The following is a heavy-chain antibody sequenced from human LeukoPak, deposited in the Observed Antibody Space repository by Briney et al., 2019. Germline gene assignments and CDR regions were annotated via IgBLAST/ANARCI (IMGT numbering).Heavy chain of an antibody. V-gene: IGHV3-30*01. CDR1: GFTHSSYA. J-gene: IGHJ5*02. CDR3: ARGYSTRRNIVVVPAANFPSWFDP. D-gene: IGHD2-2*01. Sequence: GSLRLSCAASGFTHSSYAMHWVRQAPGKGLEWVAVISYDGSNKYYADSVKGRLTISRDNSKNTLYLQMNSLRAEDTAVYYCARGYSTRRNIVVVPAANFPSWFDPWGQGTLVTVSS. CDR2: ISYDGSNK.